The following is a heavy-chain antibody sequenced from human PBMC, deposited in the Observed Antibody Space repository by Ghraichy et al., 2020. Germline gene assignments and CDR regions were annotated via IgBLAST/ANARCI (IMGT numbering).Heavy chain of an antibody. CDR3: ARQEDGNYFGY. CDR1: GYTFTGYY. V-gene: IGHV1-2*02. CDR2: INPNNDAT. J-gene: IGHJ4*02. Sequence: ASVKVSCKASGYTFTGYYMHWVRQAPGQGLEWIGWINPNNDATKYAQKFQGKVTMTRDTSISTAYMELSRLRSDDTAVYYCARQEDGNYFGYWGQGTLVTVSS.